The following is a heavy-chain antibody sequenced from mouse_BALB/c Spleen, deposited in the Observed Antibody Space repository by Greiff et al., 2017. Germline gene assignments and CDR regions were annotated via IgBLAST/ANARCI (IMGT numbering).Heavy chain of an antibody. CDR2: INPSSGYT. V-gene: IGHV1-4*01. D-gene: IGHD1-1*01. J-gene: IGHJ3*01. Sequence: VQLQQSGAELARPGASVKMSCKASGYTFTSYTMHWVNQRPGQGLEWIGYINPSSGYTNYNQKFKDKATLTADKSSSTAYMQLSSLTSEDSAVYYCARLIATGWGQGTLVTVSA. CDR1: GYTFTSYT. CDR3: ARLIATG.